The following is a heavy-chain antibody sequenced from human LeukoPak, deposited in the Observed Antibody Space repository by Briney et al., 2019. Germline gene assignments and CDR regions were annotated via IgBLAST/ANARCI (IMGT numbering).Heavy chain of an antibody. Sequence: ASVKVSCKVSGYTLTELSMHWVRQAPGKGLEWMGGFDPEDGETIYAQKFQGRVTMTEDTSTDTAYMELSSLRSEDTAVYFCATAAYGFLDIDYWGQGTLVTVSS. CDR1: GYTLTELS. CDR3: ATAAYGFLDIDY. CDR2: FDPEDGET. J-gene: IGHJ4*02. V-gene: IGHV1-24*01. D-gene: IGHD3-10*01.